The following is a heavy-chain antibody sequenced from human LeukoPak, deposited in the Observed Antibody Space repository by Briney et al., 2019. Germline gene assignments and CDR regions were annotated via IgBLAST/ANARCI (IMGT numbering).Heavy chain of an antibody. CDR1: GFTFSSYS. J-gene: IGHJ4*02. CDR3: ARETGNYYGSGSYGVDY. Sequence: AGGSLRLSCAASGFTFSSYSMNWVRQAPGKGLEWVSYISSSSSTIYYADSAKGRFTISRDNAKNSLYLQMNSLRAEDTAVYYCARETGNYYGSGSYGVDYWGQGTLVTVSS. D-gene: IGHD3-10*01. CDR2: ISSSSSTI. V-gene: IGHV3-48*01.